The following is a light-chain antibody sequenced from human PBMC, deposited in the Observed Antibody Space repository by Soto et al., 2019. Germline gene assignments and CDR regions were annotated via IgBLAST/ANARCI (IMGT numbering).Light chain of an antibody. J-gene: IGKJ1*01. Sequence: EIVMTQSPATLSVSPGERATLSCRASQSVSSNLAWYQQKPGQAPRLLIYGASTRATGIPARFSGSGSGTEFTLTISSLQSEDFAVCYCQQSNNCPYPSCTFGQGTKVEIK. CDR1: QSVSSN. CDR3: QQSNNCPYPSCT. CDR2: GAS. V-gene: IGKV3-15*01.